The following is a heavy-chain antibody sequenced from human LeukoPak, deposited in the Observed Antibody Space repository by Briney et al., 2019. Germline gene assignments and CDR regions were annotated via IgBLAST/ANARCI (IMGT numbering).Heavy chain of an antibody. Sequence: PGTSLRLSCAASGFTFSTFGMHWVRQAPGKGLEWVASITYDGSSRDYADSVKGRFTVSRDNSKNTLYLQMNSLRAEDTAVYYCAKKVPGIVAVGADYWGQGSLVTVSS. J-gene: IGHJ4*02. CDR2: ITYDGSSR. D-gene: IGHD1-26*01. CDR3: AKKVPGIVAVGADY. CDR1: GFTFSTFG. V-gene: IGHV3-30*18.